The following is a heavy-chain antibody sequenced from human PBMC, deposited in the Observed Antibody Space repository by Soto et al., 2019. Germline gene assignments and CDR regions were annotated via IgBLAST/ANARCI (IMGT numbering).Heavy chain of an antibody. Sequence: GGSLRLSCAASGFTFSDFWMSWVRQAPGKGLEWVANVKPDGSDKYYVDSVKGRFTISRDNAKDSLYLQMNSLRAEDTAVYYCATETYWSFDYWGQGALVTVSS. V-gene: IGHV3-7*01. CDR3: ATETYWSFDY. CDR2: VKPDGSDK. J-gene: IGHJ4*02. CDR1: GFTFSDFW. D-gene: IGHD2-8*02.